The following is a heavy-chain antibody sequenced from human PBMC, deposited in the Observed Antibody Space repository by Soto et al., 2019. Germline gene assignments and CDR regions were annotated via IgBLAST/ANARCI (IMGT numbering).Heavy chain of an antibody. CDR3: ARRGDYEDY. Sequence: SETLSLTCAVSGGSISSYYWSWIRQPPGKGLEWIGYIYYSGSTNYNPSLKSRVTISVDTSKNQFSLKLSSVTAADTAVYYCARRGDYEDYWGQGTLVTVSS. CDR2: IYYSGST. V-gene: IGHV4-59*08. CDR1: GGSISSYY. D-gene: IGHD4-17*01. J-gene: IGHJ4*02.